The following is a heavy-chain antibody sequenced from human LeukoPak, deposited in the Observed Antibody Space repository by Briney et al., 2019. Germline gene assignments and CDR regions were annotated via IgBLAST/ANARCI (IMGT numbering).Heavy chain of an antibody. Sequence: GASVKVSCKASGYTFTSYGISWVRQAPGQGLEWMGWISAYNGNTNYAQKLQGRVTMTTDTSTSTAYMELRSPRSDDTAVYYCARGVIAARPGELEDWGQGTLVTVSS. CDR1: GYTFTSYG. CDR3: ARGVIAARPGELED. D-gene: IGHD6-6*01. V-gene: IGHV1-18*01. CDR2: ISAYNGNT. J-gene: IGHJ4*02.